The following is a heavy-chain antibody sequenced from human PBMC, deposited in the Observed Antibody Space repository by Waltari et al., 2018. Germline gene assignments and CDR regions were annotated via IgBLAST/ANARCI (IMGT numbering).Heavy chain of an antibody. V-gene: IGHV1-18*01. CDR2: VSPSTGNP. J-gene: IGHJ1*01. CDR1: GYDFTLFG. CDR3: ARPDYYDTTTFYAH. D-gene: IGHD3-22*01. Sequence: QVSLLQSGPEMTKPGASVRVSCKASGYDFTLFGISWVRQGPCQGLEWMGWVSPSTGNPEYDQKFQDRITLTADTSTSTIFMELRSLKSDDTAVYYCARPDYYDTTTFYAHWGQGTLVTVSS.